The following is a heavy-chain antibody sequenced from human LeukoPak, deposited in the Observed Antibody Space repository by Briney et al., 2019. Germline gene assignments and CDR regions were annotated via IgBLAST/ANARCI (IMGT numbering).Heavy chain of an antibody. D-gene: IGHD5-12*01. CDR3: VRDRSLATSSGYDPRRVAS. J-gene: IGHJ4*02. V-gene: IGHV3-33*01. CDR2: VWYGGTKK. CDR1: GFTFREYG. Sequence: PGGSLRLSCTTSGFTFREYGMHWVRQAPGMGLEWVAVVWYGGTKKYYADPVKGLFPISRHNSQHTLYLQMISLRAEDTAGYYCVRDRSLATSSGYDPRRVASWGQGALVTVSS.